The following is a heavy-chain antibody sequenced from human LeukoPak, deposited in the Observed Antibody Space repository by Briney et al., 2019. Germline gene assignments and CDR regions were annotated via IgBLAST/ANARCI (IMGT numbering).Heavy chain of an antibody. CDR1: GGSFSGYY. D-gene: IGHD4-11*01. CDR2: INHSGST. J-gene: IGHJ4*02. CDR3: ASADNSKWHNFDY. Sequence: SETLSLTCAVYGGSFSGYYWSWIRQPPGKGLEWIGEINHSGSTNYNPSLKSRVTISVDTSKNQFSLKLSSVTAADAAVYYCASADNSKWHNFDYWGQGTLVTVSS. V-gene: IGHV4-34*01.